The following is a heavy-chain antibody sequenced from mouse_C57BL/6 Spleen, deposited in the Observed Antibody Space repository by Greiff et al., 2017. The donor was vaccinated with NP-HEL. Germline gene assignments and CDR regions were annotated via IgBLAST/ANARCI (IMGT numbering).Heavy chain of an antibody. CDR2: IDPSDSYT. Sequence: QVQLQQPGAELVMPGASVKLSCKASGYTFTSYWMHWVKQRPGQGLEWIGEIDPSDSYTNYNQKFKGKSTLTVDKSSSTAYMQLSSLTSEDSAVYYCARGDSNLMFAYWGQGTLVTVSA. V-gene: IGHV1-69*01. CDR3: ARGDSNLMFAY. D-gene: IGHD2-5*01. CDR1: GYTFTSYW. J-gene: IGHJ3*01.